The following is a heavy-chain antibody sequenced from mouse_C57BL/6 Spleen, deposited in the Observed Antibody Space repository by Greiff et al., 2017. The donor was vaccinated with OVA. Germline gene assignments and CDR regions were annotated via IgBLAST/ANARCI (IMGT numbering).Heavy chain of an antibody. CDR3: ARGVEDWYFDV. D-gene: IGHD1-1*01. Sequence: VQLVESGAELVRPGASVKLSCKASGYTFTDYYINWVKQRPGQGLEWIARIYPGSGNTYYNEKFKGKATLTAEKSSSTAYMQLSSLTSEDSAVYFCARGVEDWYFDVWGTGTTVTVSS. V-gene: IGHV1-76*01. CDR1: GYTFTDYY. CDR2: IYPGSGNT. J-gene: IGHJ1*03.